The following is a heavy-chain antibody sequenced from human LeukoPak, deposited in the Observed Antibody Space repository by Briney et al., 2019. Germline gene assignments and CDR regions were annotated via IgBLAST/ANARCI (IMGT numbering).Heavy chain of an antibody. CDR2: IRSDGSIK. Sequence: SGGSLRLSCAASGFTFSNYGMHWVRQAPGKGLEWVAFIRSDGSIKYYADSVKGRLTISRDNSKNTLYLQMSGLRVEDTALYHCAKDLPAAYFDYWGQGTLVTVSS. CDR3: AKDLPAAYFDY. D-gene: IGHD2-2*01. V-gene: IGHV3-30*02. J-gene: IGHJ4*02. CDR1: GFTFSNYG.